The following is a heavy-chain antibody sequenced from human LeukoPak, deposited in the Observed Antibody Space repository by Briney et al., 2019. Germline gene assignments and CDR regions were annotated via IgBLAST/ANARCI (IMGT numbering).Heavy chain of an antibody. CDR3: ARATEGYSSSVVYMDV. CDR2: INHSGST. V-gene: IGHV4-34*01. Sequence: SETLSLTCAVYGGSFSGYYWSWIRQPPGKGLEWIGEINHSGSTNYNPSLKSRVTISVDTPKDQFSLKLTSVTAADTAVYYCARATEGYSSSVVYMDVWGKGTTVTVSS. CDR1: GGSFSGYY. J-gene: IGHJ6*03. D-gene: IGHD6-6*01.